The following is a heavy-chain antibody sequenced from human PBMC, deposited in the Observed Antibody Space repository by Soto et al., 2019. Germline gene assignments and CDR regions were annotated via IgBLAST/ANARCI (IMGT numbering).Heavy chain of an antibody. CDR2: IYYSGST. D-gene: IGHD2-15*01. V-gene: IGHV4-39*01. J-gene: IGHJ6*02. Sequence: SETLSLTCTVSGGSISSSSYYWGWIRQPPGKGLEWIGSIYYSGSTYYNPSLKSRVTISVDTSKNQFSLKLSSVTAADTAVYYCASLFRLLYCMDVWAQGTTVTVSS. CDR3: ASLFRLLYCMDV. CDR1: GGSISSSSYY.